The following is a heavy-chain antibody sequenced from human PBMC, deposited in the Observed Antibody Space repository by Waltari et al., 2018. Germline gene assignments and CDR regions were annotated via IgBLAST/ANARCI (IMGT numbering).Heavy chain of an antibody. V-gene: IGHV3-21*01. Sequence: EVQLVESGGGLVKPGGSLRLSCAASGFTFSSYSMNWVRPAPGTGLERVSSISSSSSYIYYADSVKGRFTISRDNAKNSLYLQMNSLRAEDTAVYYCARDSRASGIHKPYYYYGMDVWGQGTTVTVSS. CDR3: ARDSRASGIHKPYYYYGMDV. CDR1: GFTFSSYS. CDR2: ISSSSSYI. J-gene: IGHJ6*02. D-gene: IGHD6-25*01.